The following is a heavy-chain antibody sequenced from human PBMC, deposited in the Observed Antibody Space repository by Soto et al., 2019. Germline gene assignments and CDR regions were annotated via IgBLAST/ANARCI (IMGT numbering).Heavy chain of an antibody. CDR1: GGSISSYY. Sequence: SETLSLTCTVSGGSISSYYWSWIRQPPGKGLEWIGYIYYSGSTNYNPSLKSRVTISVDTSKNQFSLKLSSVTAADTAVYYCAADFLTGYTDYWGQGTRVTVSS. CDR3: AADFLTGYTDY. J-gene: IGHJ4*02. V-gene: IGHV4-59*01. CDR2: IYYSGST. D-gene: IGHD3-9*01.